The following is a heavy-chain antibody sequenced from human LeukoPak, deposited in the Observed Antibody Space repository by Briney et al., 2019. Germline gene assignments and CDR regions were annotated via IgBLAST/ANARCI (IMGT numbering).Heavy chain of an antibody. V-gene: IGHV3-7*01. CDR2: IYRDGSQE. J-gene: IGHJ4*02. CDR1: GFTLSSYW. Sequence: PGGSLTLSCAASGFTLSSYWMTWVRHAPGKGLEWVANIYRDGSQENHVDSVQGRFTLSRDNAKTSLYLQMNSLRVEDTASYYCARNATHCSGGTCYDAFDYWGQAILVTVSS. D-gene: IGHD2-15*01. CDR3: ARNATHCSGGTCYDAFDY.